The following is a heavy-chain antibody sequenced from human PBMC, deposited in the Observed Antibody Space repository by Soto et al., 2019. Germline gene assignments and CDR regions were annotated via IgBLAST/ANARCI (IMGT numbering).Heavy chain of an antibody. CDR1: SGSISSSNW. Sequence: QVQLQESGPGLVKPSGTLSLTCAVSSGSISSSNWWSWVRQPPGKGLEWIGTIYHSGSTHYNPSLKRRVTLPVDKSKNHCSLKLSSVTAVETAVYYCARADSSMNFGTSWGKGTTVTVSS. CDR2: IYHSGST. V-gene: IGHV4-4*02. CDR3: ARADSSMNFGTS. D-gene: IGHD4-4*01. J-gene: IGHJ6*04.